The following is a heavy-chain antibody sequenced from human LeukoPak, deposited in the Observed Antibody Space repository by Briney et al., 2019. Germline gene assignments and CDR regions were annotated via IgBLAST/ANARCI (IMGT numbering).Heavy chain of an antibody. CDR2: ISYDESDK. J-gene: IGHJ6*02. D-gene: IGHD2-15*01. Sequence: GGSLRLSCAASGFTFSNYGMHWVRQAPGKGLEWVAVISYDESDKYYADSVKVRFTISRDNSKTTLYLQMNSLRPEDTVVYYCAKEVVAATNAAYLGMDVWAKGPWSPSP. V-gene: IGHV3-30*18. CDR1: GFTFSNYG. CDR3: AKEVVAATNAAYLGMDV.